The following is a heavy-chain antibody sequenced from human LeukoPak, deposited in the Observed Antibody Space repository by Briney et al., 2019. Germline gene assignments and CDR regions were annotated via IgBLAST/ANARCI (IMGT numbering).Heavy chain of an antibody. CDR3: ARRLSGSYYSHNWFDP. J-gene: IGHJ5*02. D-gene: IGHD3-10*01. CDR2: IHYSGST. V-gene: IGHV4-39*01. CDR1: GGSISSSSYY. Sequence: PSETLSLTCTVSGGSISSSSYYWGWIRQPPGKGLEWIGSIHYSGSTYYNPSLKSRVTISVDTSKNQFSLKLSSVTAADTAVYYCARRLSGSYYSHNWFDPWGQGTLVTVSS.